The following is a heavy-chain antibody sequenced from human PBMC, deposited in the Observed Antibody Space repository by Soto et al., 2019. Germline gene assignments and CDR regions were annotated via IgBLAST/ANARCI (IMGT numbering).Heavy chain of an antibody. CDR2: ISGNSGSI. D-gene: IGHD3-10*01. Sequence: GGSLRLSCAASGFTFSSYSMNWVRQPPGKGLEWLSYISGNSGSIYYADSVKGRFTISRDNAKNSLYLQMHSLRAEDTAVYYCARVPSPYGSRSYYTPSAIWGHGTTVTVS. J-gene: IGHJ3*02. CDR1: GFTFSSYS. V-gene: IGHV3-48*01. CDR3: ARVPSPYGSRSYYTPSAI.